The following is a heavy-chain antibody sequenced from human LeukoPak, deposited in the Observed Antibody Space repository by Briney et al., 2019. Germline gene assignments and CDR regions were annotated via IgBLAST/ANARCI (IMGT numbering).Heavy chain of an antibody. J-gene: IGHJ4*02. CDR3: ARRPSGSYYDYFDY. V-gene: IGHV3-30-3*01. CDR1: GFTFSSYA. D-gene: IGHD1-26*01. Sequence: PGRSLRLSCAASGFTFSSYAMHWVRQAPGKGLEWVAVISYDGSNKYYADSVKGRFTISRDNSKNTLYLQMNSLRAEDTAVYYCARRPSGSYYDYFDYWGQGTLVTVSS. CDR2: ISYDGSNK.